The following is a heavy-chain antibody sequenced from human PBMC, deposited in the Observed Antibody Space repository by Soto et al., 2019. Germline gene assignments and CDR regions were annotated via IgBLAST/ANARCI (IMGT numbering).Heavy chain of an antibody. J-gene: IGHJ4*02. Sequence: QMQLVQSGPEVKKPGTSVKVSCKASGFTFTSSAVQWVRQARGQRLEWIGWIVVGSGNTNYAQKFQERVTITRDMYTSTAYMELSSLRSEDTAVYYCAAVPDIVVVVAWGQGTLVTVSS. V-gene: IGHV1-58*01. CDR2: IVVGSGNT. CDR1: GFTFTSSA. CDR3: AAVPDIVVVVA. D-gene: IGHD2-15*01.